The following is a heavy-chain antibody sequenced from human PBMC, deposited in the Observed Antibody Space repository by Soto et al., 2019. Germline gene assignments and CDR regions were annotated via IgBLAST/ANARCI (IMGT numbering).Heavy chain of an antibody. Sequence: EVHLVESGGGLVQPGGSLRLSCVASGFTFSTYWMHWVRQAPGTGLVWVSRINSDGSGTSYADSVKGRFTISRDNAKNTLYLQMNSLRAEDTAVYYCARDGGWLYPDYWGQGTLVTVSS. CDR2: INSDGSGT. CDR1: GFTFSTYW. CDR3: ARDGGWLYPDY. J-gene: IGHJ4*02. D-gene: IGHD3-16*02. V-gene: IGHV3-74*01.